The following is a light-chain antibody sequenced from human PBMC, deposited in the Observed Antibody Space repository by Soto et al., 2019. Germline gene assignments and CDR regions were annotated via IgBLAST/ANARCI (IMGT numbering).Light chain of an antibody. Sequence: EIVMTQSPATLSVSTGERATLSCRASQSVGNNYLAWYQQKPGQAPRLLIYGASNRATGIPDRFSGSGSGTDFTLTISRLEPEDFAVYYCQQYGSSGTFGQGTKVDIK. CDR1: QSVGNNY. CDR2: GAS. CDR3: QQYGSSGT. V-gene: IGKV3-20*01. J-gene: IGKJ1*01.